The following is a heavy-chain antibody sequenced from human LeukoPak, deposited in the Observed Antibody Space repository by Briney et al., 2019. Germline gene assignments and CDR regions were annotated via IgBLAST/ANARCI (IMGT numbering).Heavy chain of an antibody. J-gene: IGHJ6*03. CDR1: GYTFTSYG. CDR2: ISAYNGNT. V-gene: IGHV1-18*01. Sequence: GASVKVSCKASGYTFTSYGISWVRQAPGQGLEWMGWISAYNGNTNYAQKLQGRVTMTRDTSISTAYMELSRLRSDDTAVYYCARGPSVSVLPYFYYYMDVWGKGTTVTVSS. D-gene: IGHD3-10*02. CDR3: ARGPSVSVLPYFYYYMDV.